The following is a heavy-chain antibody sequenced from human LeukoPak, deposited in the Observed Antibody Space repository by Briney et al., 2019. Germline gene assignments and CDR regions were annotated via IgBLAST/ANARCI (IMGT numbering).Heavy chain of an antibody. CDR1: GFTFSSYA. CDR2: ISGSGGST. V-gene: IGHV3-23*01. CDR3: AKIQPSNWEGGY. D-gene: IGHD7-27*01. J-gene: IGHJ4*02. Sequence: GGSLRLSCAASGFTFSSYAMSWVRQAPGEGLEWVSAISGSGGSTYYADSVKGRFTISRDNSKNTLYLQMNSLTAEDTAVYYCAKIQPSNWEGGYWGQGTLVTVSS.